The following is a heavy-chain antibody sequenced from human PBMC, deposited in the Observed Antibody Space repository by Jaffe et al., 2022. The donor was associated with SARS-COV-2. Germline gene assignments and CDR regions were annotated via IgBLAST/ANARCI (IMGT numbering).Heavy chain of an antibody. CDR1: GFTFSSYS. D-gene: IGHD6-19*01. V-gene: IGHV3-48*01. CDR3: ARVWYSSGRSHFDY. CDR2: ISSSSSSIT. J-gene: IGHJ4*02. Sequence: EVQLVESGGGLVQPGGSLRLSCAASGFTFSSYSMHWVRQAPGKGLEWVSHISSSSSSITYYADSVKGRFTTSRDNAKNSLALEMNSLRAEDTAVYYCARVWYSSGRSHFDYWGQGILVTVSS.